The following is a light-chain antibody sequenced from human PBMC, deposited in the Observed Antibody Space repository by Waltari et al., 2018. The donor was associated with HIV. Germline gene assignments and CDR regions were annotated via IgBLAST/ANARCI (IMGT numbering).Light chain of an antibody. J-gene: IGLJ2*01. CDR3: SSYTTRSTVV. V-gene: IGLV2-14*01. CDR1: SSDVGGYDY. Sequence: QSALTQPASVSGSPGQSITISCTGTSSDVGGYDYVSWYQQHPGKAPKLRIYDVTNRLSGVSNRVSGYKSGNTASLTISGLQAEDEADYYCSSYTTRSTVVFGGGTKLTVL. CDR2: DVT.